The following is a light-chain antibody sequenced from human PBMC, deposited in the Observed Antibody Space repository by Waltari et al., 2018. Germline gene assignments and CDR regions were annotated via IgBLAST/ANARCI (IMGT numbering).Light chain of an antibody. CDR2: DNN. Sequence: QSVFTPPPSVSAPPGHTVTISCSVSSSNLGNNHFSLYQQFPGTAPKLLIYDNNKRPSGIPDRFSGSKSDTSASLGITGLQAGDEADYYCGTWDSSLSAEVFGTGTKVTVL. V-gene: IGLV1-51*01. J-gene: IGLJ1*01. CDR3: GTWDSSLSAEV. CDR1: SSNLGNNH.